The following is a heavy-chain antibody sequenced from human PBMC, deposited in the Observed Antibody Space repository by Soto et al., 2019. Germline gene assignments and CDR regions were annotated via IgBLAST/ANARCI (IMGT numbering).Heavy chain of an antibody. CDR1: GFTFSSYA. CDR2: ISGGGGST. Sequence: RGFLRLSCAASGFTFSSYAMSWVRQAPGKGLEWVSAISGGGGSTYYADSVKGRFTISRDNSKNTLYLQMNSVRAEETDVYYCEPNRFVIVLVIPYYFNYWCQG. J-gene: IGHJ4*02. D-gene: IGHD3-22*01. CDR3: EPNRFVIVLVIPYYFNY. V-gene: IGHV3-23*01.